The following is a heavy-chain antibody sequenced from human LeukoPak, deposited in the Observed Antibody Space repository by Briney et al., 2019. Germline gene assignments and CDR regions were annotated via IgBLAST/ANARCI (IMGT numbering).Heavy chain of an antibody. J-gene: IGHJ4*02. D-gene: IGHD6-19*01. CDR2: IKQDGNEK. Sequence: GGSLRLSCAASGFRFNTYWMSWVRQAPGKGLEWVANIKQDGNEKYYADSVKGRFTISRDNGKNSLDLQMNSLRAEDTAIYYCAVRIAVPGGFDTWGQGTLVTVAS. CDR1: GFRFNTYW. CDR3: AVRIAVPGGFDT. V-gene: IGHV3-7*01.